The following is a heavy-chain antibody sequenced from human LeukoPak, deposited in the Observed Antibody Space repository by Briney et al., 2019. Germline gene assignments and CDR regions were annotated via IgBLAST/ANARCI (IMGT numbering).Heavy chain of an antibody. CDR2: IIWNSGSI. V-gene: IGHV3-9*01. CDR3: ARDYGDP. D-gene: IGHD4-17*01. Sequence: GGSLRLSCAASGFTFDNYAMHWVRQAPGKGLEWVSHIIWNSGSIVYADSVKGRFTISRDNAKNSLYLQVNSLRAEDTAFYYCARDYGDPWGQGTLVTVSS. J-gene: IGHJ5*02. CDR1: GFTFDNYA.